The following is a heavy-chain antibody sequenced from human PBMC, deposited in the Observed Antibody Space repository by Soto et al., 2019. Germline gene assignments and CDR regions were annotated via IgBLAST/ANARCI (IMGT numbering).Heavy chain of an antibody. Sequence: GGSLRLSCAASGFSFCDHDFHWVRQVPGKGLEWVSAIGAADDPYYLGSVKGRFTISRDNSKNTLYLQMNSLRAEDTAVYYCANLAWYVAVAGPSDYWGQGTLVTVSS. V-gene: IGHV3-13*05. CDR1: GFSFCDHD. D-gene: IGHD6-19*01. J-gene: IGHJ4*02. CDR3: ANLAWYVAVAGPSDY. CDR2: IGAADDP.